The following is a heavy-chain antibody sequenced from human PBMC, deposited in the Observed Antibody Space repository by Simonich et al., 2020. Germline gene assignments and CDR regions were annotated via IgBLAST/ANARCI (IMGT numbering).Heavy chain of an antibody. CDR3: AKDLGERITMIVVVIDAFDI. V-gene: IGHV3-23*04. D-gene: IGHD3-22*01. CDR1: GFTFSSYW. CDR2: ISGSGGST. Sequence: EVQLVESGGGLVQPGGSLRLSCAASGFTFSSYWMSWVRQAPGKGLEWVSAISGSGGSTYYADSVKGRFTISRDNSKNTLYLQMNSLRAEDTAVYYCAKDLGERITMIVVVIDAFDIWGQGTMVTVSS. J-gene: IGHJ3*02.